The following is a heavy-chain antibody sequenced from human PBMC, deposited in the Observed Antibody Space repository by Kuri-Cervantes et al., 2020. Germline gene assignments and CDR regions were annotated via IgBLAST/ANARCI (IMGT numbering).Heavy chain of an antibody. Sequence: GSLRLSCTVSGGSISSSSYYWGWIRQPPGKGLEWIGSIYYSGSTYYNPSLKSRVTISVDKSKNQFSLKLSSVTAADTAVYYCASLNWGEYYYYGMDVWGQGTTVAVSS. J-gene: IGHJ6*02. D-gene: IGHD7-27*01. CDR3: ASLNWGEYYYYGMDV. CDR1: GGSISSSSYY. CDR2: IYYSGST. V-gene: IGHV4-39*07.